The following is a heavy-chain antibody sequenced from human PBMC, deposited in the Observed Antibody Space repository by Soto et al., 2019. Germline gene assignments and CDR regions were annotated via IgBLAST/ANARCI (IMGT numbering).Heavy chain of an antibody. CDR3: ARRSRPDFYYMDG. CDR2: ISTNGVGT. J-gene: IGHJ6*03. CDR1: GFTLRGYA. Sequence: EVQLVESGGCLAQPGGSLRLSCAASGFTLRGYAMDWVRQAPGKGLEYVSGISTNGVGTYYANSVQGRFTISRDNSKNTVYLQMGSLRPEDMAVYYCARRSRPDFYYMDGWGKGTTVTVSS. V-gene: IGHV3-64*01.